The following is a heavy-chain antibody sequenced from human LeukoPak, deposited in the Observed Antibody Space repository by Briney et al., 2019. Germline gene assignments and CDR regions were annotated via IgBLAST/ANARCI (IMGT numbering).Heavy chain of an antibody. V-gene: IGHV3-74*01. CDR2: INTDGSHT. J-gene: IGHJ4*02. CDR1: GFTFNNYW. Sequence: GGSLRLSCAASGFTFNNYWMHWVRQAPGRGLVWVSRINTDGSHTNYADSVKGRFTFSRDNAKNTLYLQMNSLRAEDTAVYYCARIKVGATGIDYWGQGTLVTVSS. D-gene: IGHD1-26*01. CDR3: ARIKVGATGIDY.